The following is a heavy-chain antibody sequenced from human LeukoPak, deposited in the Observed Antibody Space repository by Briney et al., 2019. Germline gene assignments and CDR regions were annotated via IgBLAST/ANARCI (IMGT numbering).Heavy chain of an antibody. CDR3: ARSRSASTSGWYDYFDY. V-gene: IGHV3-30*04. D-gene: IGHD6-19*01. Sequence: GGSLRLSCAASGFTFSSSAMQWVRQAPGKGLEWVAVISYDGSKKYYADSVKGRFTITRDDSKNTLYLQMNSLRGEDTAVYYCARSRSASTSGWYDYFDYWGRGTLVTVSS. CDR1: GFTFSSSA. CDR2: ISYDGSKK. J-gene: IGHJ4*02.